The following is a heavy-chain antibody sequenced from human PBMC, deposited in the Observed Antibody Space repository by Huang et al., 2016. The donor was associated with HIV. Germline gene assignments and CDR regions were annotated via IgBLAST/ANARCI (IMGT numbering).Heavy chain of an antibody. CDR2: IYPGHSDT. J-gene: IGHJ3*02. Sequence: EVQLVQSGAVVKKPGESLKISCKGSGYTFNGYWIGWVRQMPGKGLECRGIIYPGHSDTTYSPSVQGQVTISADKSISTAYLQWSGLKASDTAMYYCARQVVGDFVVEPTGLGAFDIWGQGTMVTVSS. CDR3: ARQVVGDFVVEPTGLGAFDI. CDR1: GYTFNGYW. V-gene: IGHV5-51*01. D-gene: IGHD2-2*01.